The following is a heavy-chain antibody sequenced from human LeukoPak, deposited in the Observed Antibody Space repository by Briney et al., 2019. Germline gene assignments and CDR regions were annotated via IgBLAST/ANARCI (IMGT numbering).Heavy chain of an antibody. CDR2: INHSGST. V-gene: IGHV4-34*01. CDR3: AREERYYYGSGSYFDY. CDR1: GGSFSGYY. D-gene: IGHD3-10*01. Sequence: PSETLSLTCAVYGGSFSGYYWSWIRQPPGKGLEWIGEINHSGSTNYNPSLKSRVTISVDTSKNQFSLKLSSVTAADTAVYYCAREERYYYGSGSYFDYWGQGTLVTVSS. J-gene: IGHJ4*02.